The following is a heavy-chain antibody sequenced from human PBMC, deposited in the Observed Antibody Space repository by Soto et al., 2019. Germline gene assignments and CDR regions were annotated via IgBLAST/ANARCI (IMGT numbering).Heavy chain of an antibody. Sequence: ASVKVSCKASGYTFTSYGISWVRQAPGQGLEWMGWISAYNGNTNYAQKLQGRVTMTTDTSTSTAYMELRSLRSDDTAVYYCARDSVAGSLSWSGPWRQGTLVTVSS. J-gene: IGHJ5*02. CDR3: ARDSVAGSLSWSGP. CDR1: GYTFTSYG. D-gene: IGHD6-19*01. V-gene: IGHV1-18*01. CDR2: ISAYNGNT.